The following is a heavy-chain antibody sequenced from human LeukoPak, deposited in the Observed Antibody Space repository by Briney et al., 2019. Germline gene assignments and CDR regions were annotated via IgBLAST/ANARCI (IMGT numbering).Heavy chain of an antibody. Sequence: PGGSLRLSCAASGFTFGDYGMNWVRQAPGKGLEWVSSISSSSSYIYYADSVKGRFTISRDNAKNSLYLQMNSLRAEDTAVYYCASHAPDFWSGYYNLFDYWGQGTLVTVSS. D-gene: IGHD3-3*01. CDR2: ISSSSSYI. CDR1: GFTFGDYG. V-gene: IGHV3-21*01. CDR3: ASHAPDFWSGYYNLFDY. J-gene: IGHJ4*02.